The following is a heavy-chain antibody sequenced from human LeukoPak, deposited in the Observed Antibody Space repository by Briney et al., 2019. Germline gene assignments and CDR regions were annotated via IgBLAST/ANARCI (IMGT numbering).Heavy chain of an antibody. CDR1: GGSISSYY. Sequence: SETLSLTCTVSGGSISSYYWSWIRQPAGKGLEWIGRIYTSGTTNYNPSLKSRVTMSVDTSKNYFSLKLSSVTAADTAVYYCARGAYYGSGNYFDYWGLGALVTASS. D-gene: IGHD3-10*01. CDR2: IYTSGTT. J-gene: IGHJ4*02. V-gene: IGHV4-4*07. CDR3: ARGAYYGSGNYFDY.